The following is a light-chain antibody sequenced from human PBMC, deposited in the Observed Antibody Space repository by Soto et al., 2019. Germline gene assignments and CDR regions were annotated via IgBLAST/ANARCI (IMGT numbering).Light chain of an antibody. V-gene: IGLV2-14*01. CDR3: SSYTSSKSWI. CDR2: DVS. CDR1: SSDVGTYNY. J-gene: IGLJ3*02. Sequence: QSALTQPASVSGSPGQSITISCTGTSSDVGTYNYVSWYQQHPGEAPKLIIYDVSNRPSGVSIRFSGSKSGNTASLTISGLQAEDEADYYCSSYTSSKSWIFGGGTKRTVL.